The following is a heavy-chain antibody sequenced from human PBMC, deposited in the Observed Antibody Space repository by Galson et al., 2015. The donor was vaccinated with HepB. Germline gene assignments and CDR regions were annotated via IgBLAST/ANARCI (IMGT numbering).Heavy chain of an antibody. Sequence: SVKISCKASGGTFSSYAISWVRQAPGQGLEWMGGIIPIFGTANYAQKFQGRVTITADESTSTAYMELSSLRSEDTAVYYCARDSITIFGVVIQRDSGFDPWGQGTLVTVSS. CDR3: ARDSITIFGVVIQRDSGFDP. D-gene: IGHD3-3*01. CDR2: IIPIFGTA. J-gene: IGHJ5*02. V-gene: IGHV1-69*13. CDR1: GGTFSSYA.